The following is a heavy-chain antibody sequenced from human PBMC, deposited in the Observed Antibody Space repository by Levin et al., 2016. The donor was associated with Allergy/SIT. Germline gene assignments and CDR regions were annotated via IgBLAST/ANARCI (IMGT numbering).Heavy chain of an antibody. D-gene: IGHD4-23*01. CDR2: INPNFGGT. J-gene: IGHJ3*02. CDR3: AREEGHSGNDAYDI. V-gene: IGHV1-2*02. CDR1: GYTFNNDY. Sequence: ASVKVSCKASGYTFNNDYIHWVRQAPGQGLEWIGWINPNFGGTNYAQKFQGRVTMTRDTSISTAYMELTSLRSDDTAVYYCAREEGHSGNDAYDIWGQGTTVTVSS.